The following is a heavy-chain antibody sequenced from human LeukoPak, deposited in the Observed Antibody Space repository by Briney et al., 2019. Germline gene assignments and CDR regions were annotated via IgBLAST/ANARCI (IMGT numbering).Heavy chain of an antibody. CDR3: AREPHNGNRFDS. V-gene: IGHV3-48*03. CDR2: ISRDATR. CDR1: GFTFSAYD. J-gene: IGHJ4*02. Sequence: GGSLRLSCAASGFTFSAYDMNWVRQAPGKGPEWVSYISRDATRLEYAESVKGRFTISRDNVEDSLHLQMNSLRADDTAVYYCAREPHNGNRFDSWGQGTLVTVSS. D-gene: IGHD1-26*01.